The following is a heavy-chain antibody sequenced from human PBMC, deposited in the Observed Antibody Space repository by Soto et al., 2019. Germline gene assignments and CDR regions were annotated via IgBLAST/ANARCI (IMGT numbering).Heavy chain of an antibody. V-gene: IGHV5-51*01. CDR1: GYTFPHYW. Sequence: AESLTIYCKVSGYTFPHYWIVCVRQMPGKGLECMGIIYPGDSDTKYNPSFQGQVTISADKSITTPYLRWTSLKSSHTPIYYCAASIFYYGMDVWGQGTTVTVSS. CDR3: AASIFYYGMDV. J-gene: IGHJ6*02. CDR2: IYPGDSDT.